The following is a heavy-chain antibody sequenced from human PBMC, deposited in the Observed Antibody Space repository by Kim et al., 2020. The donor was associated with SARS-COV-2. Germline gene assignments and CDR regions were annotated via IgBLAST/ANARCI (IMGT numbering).Heavy chain of an antibody. D-gene: IGHD6-13*01. CDR3: ARLRAAAGIPDY. V-gene: IGHV5-51*01. Sequence: RYSASFQGQVTISADRSISTAYLQWSSLKASDTAMYYCARLRAAAGIPDYWGQGTLVTVSS. J-gene: IGHJ4*02.